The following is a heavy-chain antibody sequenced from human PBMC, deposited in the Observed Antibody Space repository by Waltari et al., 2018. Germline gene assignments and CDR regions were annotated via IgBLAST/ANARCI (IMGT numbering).Heavy chain of an antibody. V-gene: IGHV3-21*01. CDR2: ISSSSVSSYI. Sequence: EVQLVESGGGLVKPGGSLRLSCAASGFNFNVYSMNWVRQAPGKGLEWVALISSSSVSSYIYYADSVKGRFTISRDNTQNLLFLQMNSLRAEDTAVYYCVRNLKTTLWDWGQGTLVTVSS. D-gene: IGHD1-1*01. J-gene: IGHJ4*02. CDR1: GFNFNVYS. CDR3: VRNLKTTLWD.